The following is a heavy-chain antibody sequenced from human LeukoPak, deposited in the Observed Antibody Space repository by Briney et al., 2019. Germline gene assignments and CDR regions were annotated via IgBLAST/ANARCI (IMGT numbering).Heavy chain of an antibody. CDR3: ARDYHTIFGVVIIGLYYYYGMDV. J-gene: IGHJ6*02. CDR2: IIPIFGTA. Sequence: SVKVSCKASGGTFSSYAISWVRQAPGQGLEWMGGIIPIFGTANYAQKLQGRVTMTTDTSTSTAYMELRSLRSDDTAVYYCARDYHTIFGVVIIGLYYYYGMDVWGQGTTVTVSS. CDR1: GGTFSSYA. V-gene: IGHV1-69*05. D-gene: IGHD3-3*01.